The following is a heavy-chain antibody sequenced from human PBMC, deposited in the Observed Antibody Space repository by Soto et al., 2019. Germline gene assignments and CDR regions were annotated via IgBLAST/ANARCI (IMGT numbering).Heavy chain of an antibody. CDR3: ASQPDYYESSGYYLSDY. CDR2: MYYSGTA. J-gene: IGHJ4*02. CDR1: GGSISSSSYS. V-gene: IGHV4-39*01. D-gene: IGHD3-22*01. Sequence: QMQLQESGPGLVKPSETLSLTCTVSGGSISSSSYSWGWIRQPPGKGLEWIGSMYYSGTAYYNPSLKSRVTISVDTSKNQFSLKLNSVTAADTAVYYCASQPDYYESSGYYLSDYWGRGTLVTVSS.